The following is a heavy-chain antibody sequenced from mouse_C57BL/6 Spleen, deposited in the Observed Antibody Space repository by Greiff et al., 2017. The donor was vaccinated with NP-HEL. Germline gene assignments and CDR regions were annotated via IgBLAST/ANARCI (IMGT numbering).Heavy chain of an antibody. CDR1: GYSFTSYY. V-gene: IGHV1-66*01. J-gene: IGHJ1*03. CDR2: IYPGSGNT. Sequence: LEESGPELVKPGASVKISCKASGYSFTSYYIHWVKQRPGQGLEWIGWIYPGSGNTKYIEKFKGKATLTADTSSSTAYMQLSSLTSEDSAVYYCARSPHYYGSIYWYFDVWGTGTTVTVSS. D-gene: IGHD1-1*01. CDR3: ARSPHYYGSIYWYFDV.